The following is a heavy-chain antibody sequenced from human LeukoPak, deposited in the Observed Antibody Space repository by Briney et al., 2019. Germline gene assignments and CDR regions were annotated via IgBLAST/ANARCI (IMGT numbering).Heavy chain of an antibody. CDR3: ARAGRYCSGGSCYSLYYFDY. J-gene: IGHJ4*02. CDR1: GGSISSGGYY. V-gene: IGHV4-31*03. D-gene: IGHD2-15*01. Sequence: SSETLSLTCTVSGGSISSGGYYWSWIRQHPGKGLEWIGYIYYSGSTYHDPSLKSRVTISVDTSKNQFSLKLSSVTAADTAVYYCARAGRYCSGGSCYSLYYFDYWGQGTLVTVSS. CDR2: IYYSGST.